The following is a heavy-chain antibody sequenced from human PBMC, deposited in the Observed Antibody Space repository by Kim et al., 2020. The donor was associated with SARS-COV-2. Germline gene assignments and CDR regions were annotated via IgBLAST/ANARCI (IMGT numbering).Heavy chain of an antibody. J-gene: IGHJ4*02. D-gene: IGHD6-13*01. V-gene: IGHV3-33*01. CDR3: ASGAGTRFDY. CDR2: RNK. Sequence: RNKYFAASVKGRFTISRDNSKNTLSLQVNSLRAEDTALYYCASGAGTRFDYWGQGTLVTVSS.